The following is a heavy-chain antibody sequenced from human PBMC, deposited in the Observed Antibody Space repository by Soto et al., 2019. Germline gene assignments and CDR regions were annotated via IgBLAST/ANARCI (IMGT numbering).Heavy chain of an antibody. CDR1: GFTFSSYS. D-gene: IGHD3-16*01. Sequence: ESGGGLVQPGGSLRLSCAASGFTFSSYSMNWVRQAPGKGLEWVSYISSSSSTIYYADSVKGRFTISRDNAKNSLYLQMNSLRAEDTAVYYCARAIDYIDYWGQGTLVTVSS. CDR2: ISSSSSTI. V-gene: IGHV3-48*01. J-gene: IGHJ4*02. CDR3: ARAIDYIDY.